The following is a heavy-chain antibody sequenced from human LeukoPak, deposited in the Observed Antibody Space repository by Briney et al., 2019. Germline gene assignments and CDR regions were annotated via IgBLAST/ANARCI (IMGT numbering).Heavy chain of an antibody. D-gene: IGHD1-26*01. CDR1: GFTFSSYW. CDR3: AKRYSGSNHYFDY. Sequence: GGSLRLSCAASGFTFSSYWMHWVRQAPGKGLVWVSRINSDGSSTSYADSVKGRFTISRDNAKNTLYLQMNSLRAEDTAVYYCAKRYSGSNHYFDYWGQETVVTVSS. V-gene: IGHV3-74*01. CDR2: INSDGSST. J-gene: IGHJ4*02.